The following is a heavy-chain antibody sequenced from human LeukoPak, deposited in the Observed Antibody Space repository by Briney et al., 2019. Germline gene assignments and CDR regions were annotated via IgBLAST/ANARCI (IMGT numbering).Heavy chain of an antibody. CDR3: ARDVPITMVRGVSPIYFDY. D-gene: IGHD3-10*01. CDR1: GFTLNNYA. Sequence: GGSLRLSCAASGFTLNNYAMSWVRQAPGKGLEWVSATSSSDAGTYHADSVRGRFTISRDNSKNTLYLQMNSLRAEDAAVYYCARDVPITMVRGVSPIYFDYWGQGTLVTVSS. V-gene: IGHV3-23*01. J-gene: IGHJ4*02. CDR2: TSSSDAGT.